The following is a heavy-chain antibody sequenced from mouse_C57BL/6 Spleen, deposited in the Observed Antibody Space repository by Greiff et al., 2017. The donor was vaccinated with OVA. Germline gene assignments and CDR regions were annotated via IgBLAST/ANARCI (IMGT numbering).Heavy chain of an antibody. J-gene: IGHJ3*01. V-gene: IGHV1-72*01. CDR3: EGRGGNYYDNGGEFAY. D-gene: IGHD2-4*01. CDR1: GYTFTSYW. Sequence: VQLQQPGAELVKPGASVKLSCKASGYTFTSYWMHWVKQRPGRGLEWIGRIDPNSGGTKYNEKFKSKATLTVDKPSSTAYMQLSSLTSEDSAVYYCEGRGGNYYDNGGEFAYWGQGTLVTVSA. CDR2: IDPNSGGT.